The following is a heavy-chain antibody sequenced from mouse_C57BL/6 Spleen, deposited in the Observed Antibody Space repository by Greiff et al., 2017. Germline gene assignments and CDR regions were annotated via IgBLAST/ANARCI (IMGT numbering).Heavy chain of an antibody. CDR2: IDPSDSYT. V-gene: IGHV1-69*01. CDR3: ARGDHYAMDD. J-gene: IGHJ4*01. Sequence: QVQLQQSGAELVMPGASVKLSCKASGYTFTSYWMHWVKQRPGQGLEWIGEIDPSDSYTNYNQKFKGKSTLTVDKSSSTAYMQLSSLTSEDSAVYYCARGDHYAMDDWGQGTSVTVSS. D-gene: IGHD3-3*01. CDR1: GYTFTSYW.